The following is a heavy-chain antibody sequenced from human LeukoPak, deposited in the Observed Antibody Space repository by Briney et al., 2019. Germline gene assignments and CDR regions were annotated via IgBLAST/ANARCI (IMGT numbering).Heavy chain of an antibody. D-gene: IGHD2-15*01. Sequence: PSGTLSLTCTVSGGSIGNYYWSWIRQPPGKGLEWIGYIFYTGSTNYNPSLKNRLTISLDTSKNQFSLKLSSVTAADTAVYYCARLAGWFQLDYWGQGTLVTVSS. CDR1: GGSIGNYY. J-gene: IGHJ4*02. CDR2: IFYTGST. CDR3: ARLAGWFQLDY. V-gene: IGHV4-59*08.